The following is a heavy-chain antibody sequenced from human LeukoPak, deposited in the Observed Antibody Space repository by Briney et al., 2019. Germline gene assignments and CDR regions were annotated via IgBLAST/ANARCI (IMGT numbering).Heavy chain of an antibody. D-gene: IGHD6-13*01. Sequence: GGSLRLSYAASGFTVSSNYMSWVRQAPGKGLEWVSVIYSGGSTYYADSVKGRFTISRDDSKNTLYLQMNSLRAEDTAVYYCARGVGSSWPGWFDPWGQGTLVTVSS. V-gene: IGHV3-53*01. CDR3: ARGVGSSWPGWFDP. J-gene: IGHJ5*02. CDR2: IYSGGST. CDR1: GFTVSSNY.